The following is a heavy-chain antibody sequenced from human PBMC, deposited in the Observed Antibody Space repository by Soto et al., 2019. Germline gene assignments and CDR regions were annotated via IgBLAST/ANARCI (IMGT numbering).Heavy chain of an antibody. V-gene: IGHV3-30-3*01. D-gene: IGHD3-3*01. CDR3: ARDRERGNKGYYDFWGGPKVGWNP. J-gene: IGHJ5*02. Sequence: QVQLVESGGGVVQPGRSLRLSCAASGFTFSSYAMHWVRQAPGKGLEWVAVISYSGSNKYYADSVKGRFTISRDNSKNTLYLQMNSLRAADTAVYYCARDRERGNKGYYDFWGGPKVGWNPWGQGTLVTVSS. CDR2: ISYSGSNK. CDR1: GFTFSSYA.